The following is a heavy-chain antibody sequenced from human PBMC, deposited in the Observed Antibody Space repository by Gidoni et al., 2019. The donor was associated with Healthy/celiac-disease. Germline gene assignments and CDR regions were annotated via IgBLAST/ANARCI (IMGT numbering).Heavy chain of an antibody. Sequence: EVQLVESGGGLVQPGGSLRLSCAASGFTFSSYAMSWVRQAPGKGLEWVSAISGSGGSTYYADSVKGRFTISRDNSKNTLYLQMNSLRAEDTAVYYCAKDRPYGSGAEPLRWFDPWGQGTLVTVSS. CDR2: ISGSGGST. CDR3: AKDRPYGSGAEPLRWFDP. V-gene: IGHV3-23*04. J-gene: IGHJ5*02. D-gene: IGHD3-10*01. CDR1: GFTFSSYA.